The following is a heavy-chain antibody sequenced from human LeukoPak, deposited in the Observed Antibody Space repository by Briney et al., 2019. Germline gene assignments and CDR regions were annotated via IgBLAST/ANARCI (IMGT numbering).Heavy chain of an antibody. V-gene: IGHV4-59*12. D-gene: IGHD3-10*01. CDR3: ARDDVLGGAFDI. J-gene: IGHJ3*02. CDR1: GGSLSSYS. Sequence: PSETLSLTCTVSGGSLSSYSWSWIRQPPGKGLEWIGYIYHSGSTYYNPSLKSRVTISVDRSKNQFSLKLSSVTAADTAVYYCARDDVLGGAFDIWGQGTVVTVSS. CDR2: IYHSGST.